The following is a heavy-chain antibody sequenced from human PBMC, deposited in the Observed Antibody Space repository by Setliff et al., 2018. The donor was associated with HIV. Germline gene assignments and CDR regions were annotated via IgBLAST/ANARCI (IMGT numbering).Heavy chain of an antibody. Sequence: SETLSLTCTVSGGSITNFYWSWVRKPAGKRLEWIAHISPSESTNYHPALKSRATISLDTSKKQVYLTLTSVTAADTAVYHCARVGSVGYYRFFDYWGQGTLVTVSS. CDR3: ARVGSVGYYRFFDY. V-gene: IGHV4-4*07. CDR2: ISPSEST. CDR1: GGSITNFY. J-gene: IGHJ4*02. D-gene: IGHD1-26*01.